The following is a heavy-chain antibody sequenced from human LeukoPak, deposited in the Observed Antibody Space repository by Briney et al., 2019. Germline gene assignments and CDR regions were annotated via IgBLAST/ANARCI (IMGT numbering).Heavy chain of an antibody. V-gene: IGHV1-18*01. CDR3: ARADYEGNNWNDDAFDI. CDR2: ISAYNGNT. CDR1: GYTFTSYG. Sequence: ASVKVSCKASGYTFTSYGISWVRQAPGQGLEWMGWISAYNGNTNYAQKLQGRVTMTTDTSTSTAYMELRSLRSDDTAVYYCARADYEGNNWNDDAFDIWGQGTMVTVSS. J-gene: IGHJ3*02. D-gene: IGHD1-1*01.